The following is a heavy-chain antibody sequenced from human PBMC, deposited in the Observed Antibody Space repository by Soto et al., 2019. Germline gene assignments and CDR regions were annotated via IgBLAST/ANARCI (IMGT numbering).Heavy chain of an antibody. J-gene: IGHJ4*02. CDR1: GFTFSSYS. CDR3: AKDRLAGNFDY. V-gene: IGHV3-48*01. Sequence: GGSLRLSCAASGFTFSSYSMNWVRQAPGMGLEWVSYISSSSSTIYYADSVKGRFTISRDNSKNSLYLQMSSLRVEDTAVYYCAKDRLAGNFDYWGQGTQVTVST. CDR2: ISSSSSTI.